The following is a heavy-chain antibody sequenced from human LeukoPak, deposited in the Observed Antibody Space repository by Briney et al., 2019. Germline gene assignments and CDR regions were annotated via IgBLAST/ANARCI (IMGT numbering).Heavy chain of an antibody. CDR3: ARRSGIAVAGAFDY. D-gene: IGHD6-19*01. J-gene: IGHJ4*02. CDR1: GFTFTTYG. V-gene: IGHV3-23*01. Sequence: GGSLRLSCSASGFTFTTYGMNWVRQAPGKGLEWVSGIGGSGVRTYYADSVKGRFTISRDNSRNTVYLQMKSLRAEDTAVYYCARRSGIAVAGAFDYWGQGTLVTVSS. CDR2: IGGSGVRT.